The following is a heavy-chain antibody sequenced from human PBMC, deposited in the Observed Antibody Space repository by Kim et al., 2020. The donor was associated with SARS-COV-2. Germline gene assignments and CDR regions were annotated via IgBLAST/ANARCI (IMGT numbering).Heavy chain of an antibody. CDR1: GASMSSGDYY. Sequence: SETLSLTCTVSGASMSSGDYYWSWIRQPPGKGLEWIGRISNSGTTYYNPFLESRVIISLDMSKNQFPLKLSSETAADTAVYYCARVAGDSGPYPYYCDSWGKGTLITVSS. V-gene: IGHV4-30-4*01. CDR2: ISNSGTT. J-gene: IGHJ4*02. D-gene: IGHD3-10*01. CDR3: ARVAGDSGPYPYYCDS.